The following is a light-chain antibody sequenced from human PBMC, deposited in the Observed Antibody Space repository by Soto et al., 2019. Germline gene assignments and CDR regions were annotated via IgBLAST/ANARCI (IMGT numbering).Light chain of an antibody. CDR2: VAS. J-gene: IGKJ4*01. CDR1: QDISNH. CDR3: QLYDNRLLT. V-gene: IGKV1-33*01. Sequence: DIQMTQSPSSLSGSVGDRVTITCQASQDISNHLNWYQQKPGKAPKLLIYVASNLDTGVPSRFSGSGSGTEFTFTISSLQPEDVATYYCQLYDNRLLTFAGGTKVDIK.